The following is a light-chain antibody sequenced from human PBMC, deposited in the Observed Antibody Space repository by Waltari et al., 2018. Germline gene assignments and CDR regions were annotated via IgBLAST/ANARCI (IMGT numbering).Light chain of an antibody. V-gene: IGLV2-14*03. CDR1: TSAVGGYNY. CDR3: SSYSTSNTWV. CDR2: DVS. Sequence: QSALTQPASVSGSPGQSITISCTGTTSAVGGYNYFSWDQQHPGKAPKLMIYDVSNRPSGVSNRFSGSKSGNTASLTISGLQADDEADYYCSSYSTSNTWVFGGGTKLTVL. J-gene: IGLJ3*02.